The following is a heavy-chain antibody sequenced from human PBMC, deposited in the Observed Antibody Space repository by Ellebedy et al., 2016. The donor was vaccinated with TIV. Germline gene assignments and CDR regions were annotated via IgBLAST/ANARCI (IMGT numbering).Heavy chain of an antibody. V-gene: IGHV3-23*01. CDR2: ISGSGGTT. CDR1: GFMFSDYA. J-gene: IGHJ4*02. CDR3: AKEPAYGGMSNYFQY. Sequence: PGGSLRLSCAASGFMFSDYAMSWVRQAPGKGLEWVSSISGSGGTTNSAESLKGRFTISRDRSKNTLYLQMNGLRADDTAVYYCAKEPAYGGMSNYFQYWGQGTLVTVSS. D-gene: IGHD4-23*01.